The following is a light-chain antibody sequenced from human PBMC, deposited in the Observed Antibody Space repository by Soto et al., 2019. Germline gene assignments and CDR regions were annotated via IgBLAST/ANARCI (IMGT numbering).Light chain of an antibody. V-gene: IGKV3-15*01. J-gene: IGKJ5*01. CDR1: QSVSNN. Sequence: IVKTQSPASLSVSPGEGATLSCRASQSVSNNLAWYQQKPGQAPRLLIYGASTRATGIPARFSGSGSGTEFTLSISSLQSEDFAVYYCQQYGSSSITFGQGTRLEIK. CDR3: QQYGSSSIT. CDR2: GAS.